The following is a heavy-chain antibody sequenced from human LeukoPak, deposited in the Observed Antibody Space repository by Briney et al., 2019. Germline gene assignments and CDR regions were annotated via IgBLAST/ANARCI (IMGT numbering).Heavy chain of an antibody. CDR3: ARSRWELPDY. CDR1: GFTFSDYS. V-gene: IGHV3-30*02. CDR2: IRYDGNNK. D-gene: IGHD1-26*01. J-gene: IGHJ4*02. Sequence: GGSLRLSCAASGFTFSDYSMHWVRQAPGKGLNWVAFIRYDGNNKYYADSVKGRFTISRDNAKNSLYLQMNSLRAEDTAVYYCARSRWELPDYWGQGTLVTVSS.